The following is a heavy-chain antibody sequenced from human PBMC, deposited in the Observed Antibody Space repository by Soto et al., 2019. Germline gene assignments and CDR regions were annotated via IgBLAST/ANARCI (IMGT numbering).Heavy chain of an antibody. D-gene: IGHD5-18*01. Sequence: LRLSCAVSGFTFRSYWMHWVRQAPGKGLVWVSRINSDGSSTNYADSVKGRFTVSRDNAKSTLYLQMNSLRAEDTAVYYCAREGVGYSYGNFDYWGQGTLVTVSS. CDR3: AREGVGYSYGNFDY. J-gene: IGHJ4*02. CDR2: INSDGSST. V-gene: IGHV3-74*01. CDR1: GFTFRSYW.